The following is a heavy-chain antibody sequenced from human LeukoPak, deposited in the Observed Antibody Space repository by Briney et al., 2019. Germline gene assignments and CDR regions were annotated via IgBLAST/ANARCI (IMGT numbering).Heavy chain of an antibody. D-gene: IGHD6-19*01. V-gene: IGHV4-4*08. CDR2: FDNSGST. CDR1: GGHIDSFF. J-gene: IGHJ4*02. Sequence: SETLSLTCTVSGGHIDSFFWNWIRQPPGKGLEWIGYFDNSGSTKYSPSLKSRITMSRDTSKKQFSLKLTSATAADTAMYYCASGAGWLIDYWGQGTLVSVSS. CDR3: ASGAGWLIDY.